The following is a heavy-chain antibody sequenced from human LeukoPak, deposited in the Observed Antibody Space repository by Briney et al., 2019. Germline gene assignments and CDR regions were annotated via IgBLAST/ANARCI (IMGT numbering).Heavy chain of an antibody. Sequence: GGSLRLSCAASGFTFSIYTINWVRQAPGKGLEWVSSISSSSSYIYYADSVKGRLTISRDNAKNSLYLQMNSLRAEDTAVYYCARGHGRGSYKDYYFDYWGQGTLVTVSS. V-gene: IGHV3-21*01. CDR1: GFTFSIYT. CDR3: ARGHGRGSYKDYYFDY. J-gene: IGHJ4*02. D-gene: IGHD1-26*01. CDR2: ISSSSSYI.